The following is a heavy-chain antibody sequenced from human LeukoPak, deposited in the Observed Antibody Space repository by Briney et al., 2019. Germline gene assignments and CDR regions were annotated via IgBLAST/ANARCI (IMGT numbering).Heavy chain of an antibody. CDR2: INPSGGST. J-gene: IGHJ4*02. D-gene: IGHD1-1*01. Sequence: ASVKVSCKASGYSFSSYYMHWVRQAPGQGLEWMGIINPSGGSTTYAQKFRHSFTMPSDTSTTTFYMELSSLKSEDTAVYYCARWTGTTGLDYWGQGTLVTVSS. V-gene: IGHV1-46*01. CDR3: ARWTGTTGLDY. CDR1: GYSFSSYY.